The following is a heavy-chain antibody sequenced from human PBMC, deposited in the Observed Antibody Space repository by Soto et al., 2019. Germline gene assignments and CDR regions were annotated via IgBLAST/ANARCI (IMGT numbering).Heavy chain of an antibody. Sequence: QVQLVQSGAELKKPGSSGRVSCKASGDTFNFYTINWVRQAPGLGLEWIGRTIPMLSMSNYALKFQGRLTISADKSTSTAYMVLNSLKPEDTAMYYCATSYGSGSQAFDFWGQGALVPVSS. D-gene: IGHD3-10*01. CDR1: GDTFNFYT. J-gene: IGHJ4*02. V-gene: IGHV1-69*02. CDR2: TIPMLSMS. CDR3: ATSYGSGSQAFDF.